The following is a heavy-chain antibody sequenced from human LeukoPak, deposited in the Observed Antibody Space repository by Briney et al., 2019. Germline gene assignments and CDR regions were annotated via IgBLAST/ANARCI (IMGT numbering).Heavy chain of an antibody. CDR2: ISYDGSNK. CDR3: ARDRAGCYDSSGPLDY. Sequence: GGSLRLSCAASEFTFSTYAMHWVRQAPGKGLEWVAVISYDGSNKYYADSVKGRFTISRDNSKSTLYLQMNNLRADDTAVYSCARDRAGCYDSSGPLDYWGQGTLVTVSS. J-gene: IGHJ4*02. V-gene: IGHV3-30-3*01. CDR1: EFTFSTYA. D-gene: IGHD3-22*01.